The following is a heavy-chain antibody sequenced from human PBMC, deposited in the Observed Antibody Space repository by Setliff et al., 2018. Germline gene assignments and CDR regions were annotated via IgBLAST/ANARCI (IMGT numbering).Heavy chain of an antibody. J-gene: IGHJ4*02. V-gene: IGHV4-61*01. CDR3: ASWGSGSYYPPHY. D-gene: IGHD1-26*01. Sequence: SETLSLTCTVSGGSVSSGSYSWSWIRQSPGKELEWIGSVGEGGSTNYNPSLTSRVTLSIDTSKNQFSLTLTSVSAADTAVYYCASWGSGSYYPPHYVGQGTLVTVSS. CDR2: VGEGGST. CDR1: GGSVSSGSYS.